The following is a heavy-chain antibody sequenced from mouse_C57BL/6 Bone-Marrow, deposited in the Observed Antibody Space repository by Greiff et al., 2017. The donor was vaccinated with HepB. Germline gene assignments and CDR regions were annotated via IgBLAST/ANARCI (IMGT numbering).Heavy chain of an antibody. CDR1: GFTFSSYA. Sequence: EVQLVESGGGLVKPGGSLKLSCAASGFTFSSYAMSWVRQTPEKRLEWVATISDGGSYTYYPDNVKGRFTISRDNAKNNLYLQMSHLKSEDTAMYYCARAVYDYGAYWGQGTLVTVSA. CDR2: ISDGGSYT. J-gene: IGHJ3*01. CDR3: ARAVYDYGAY. D-gene: IGHD2-4*01. V-gene: IGHV5-4*01.